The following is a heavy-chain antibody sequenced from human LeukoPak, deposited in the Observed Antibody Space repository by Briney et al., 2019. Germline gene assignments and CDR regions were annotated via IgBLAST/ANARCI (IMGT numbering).Heavy chain of an antibody. V-gene: IGHV3-21*01. CDR2: ISSSSSYI. D-gene: IGHD4-17*01. J-gene: IGHJ6*02. CDR3: ARDHYFYGDYSGLNAYYGMDV. CDR1: GFTFSSYS. Sequence: PGGSLRLSCAASGFTFSSYSMNWVRQAPGKGLEWVSSISSSSSYIYYADSVKGRFTISRDNAKNSLYLQMNSLRAEDTAVYYCARDHYFYGDYSGLNAYYGMDVWGQGTTVTVSS.